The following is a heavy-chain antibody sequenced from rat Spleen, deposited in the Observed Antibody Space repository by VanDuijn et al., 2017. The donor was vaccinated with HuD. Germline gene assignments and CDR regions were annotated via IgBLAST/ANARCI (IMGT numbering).Heavy chain of an antibody. V-gene: IGHV5-58*01. CDR3: GKDMNYYSTYPFYVMGA. Sequence: EVKLVETGGGLGHPGESLKLSCVASGFTFSSYWMFWIRQAPGEGLEWLSSISPDGGDTYYPDSVKGRFTISRDNAANTVYLQMNSLRSEDTATYFCGKDMNYYSTYPFYVMGAWGQGTSVTVSS. J-gene: IGHJ4*01. CDR1: GFTFSSYW. CDR2: ISPDGGDT. D-gene: IGHD1-2*01.